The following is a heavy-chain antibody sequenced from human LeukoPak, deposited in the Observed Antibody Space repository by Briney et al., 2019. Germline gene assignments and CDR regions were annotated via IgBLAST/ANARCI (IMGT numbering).Heavy chain of an antibody. V-gene: IGHV3-73*01. CDR3: TRDSGTYNWFDP. CDR1: GFTFSDYA. Sequence: PGGSLRLSCVASGFTFSDYAIHWVRQPSGKGLEWIGYMNKENNLYAPALAASVKGRFTVSRDDSKNTAYLHMNSLKTEDTALYYCTRDSGTYNWFDPWGRGTMLSVPS. CDR2: MNKENNLYAP. J-gene: IGHJ5*02. D-gene: IGHD1-26*01.